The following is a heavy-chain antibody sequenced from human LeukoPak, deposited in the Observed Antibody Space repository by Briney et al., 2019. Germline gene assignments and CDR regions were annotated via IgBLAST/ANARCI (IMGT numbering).Heavy chain of an antibody. CDR3: AREISSWYRSEGRFDP. J-gene: IGHJ5*02. D-gene: IGHD6-13*01. V-gene: IGHV3-7*01. CDR2: IKQDGSEK. Sequence: GGSLRLSCAASGFTFSSYWMTWVRQAPGKGLKWVANIKQDGSEKYYVDSVNGRFTISRDNAKNSLYLQMNSLKAEDTAVYYCAREISSWYRSEGRFDPWGQGTLVTVSS. CDR1: GFTFSSYW.